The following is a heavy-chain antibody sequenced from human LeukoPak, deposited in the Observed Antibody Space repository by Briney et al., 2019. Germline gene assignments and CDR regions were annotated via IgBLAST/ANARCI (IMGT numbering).Heavy chain of an antibody. V-gene: IGHV4-39*01. J-gene: IGHJ4*02. CDR3: ARGFSALYSSSSPFDY. D-gene: IGHD6-6*01. CDR1: GGSISSSSYY. CDR2: IYYSGST. Sequence: SETLSLTCTVSGGSISSSSYYWGWIRQPPGKGLEWIGTIYYSGSTYYNPSLKSRVTISVDTSKNQFSLKLSSVTAADTAVYYCARGFSALYSSSSPFDYWGQGTLVTVSS.